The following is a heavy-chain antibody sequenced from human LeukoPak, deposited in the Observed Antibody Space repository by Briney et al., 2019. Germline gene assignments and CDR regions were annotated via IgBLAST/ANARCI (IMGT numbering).Heavy chain of an antibody. Sequence: PSETLSLTCTVSGDSISDYYRGRIRQPPGKGLEWIGYFYNSGRSTYNPSLKSRATISADTSKNHFSLKLNSVTTADTAVYYCTRGAGWLIDYWGQGTLVTVSS. V-gene: IGHV4-59*01. D-gene: IGHD3-16*01. CDR2: FYNSGRS. J-gene: IGHJ4*02. CDR3: TRGAGWLIDY. CDR1: GDSISDYY.